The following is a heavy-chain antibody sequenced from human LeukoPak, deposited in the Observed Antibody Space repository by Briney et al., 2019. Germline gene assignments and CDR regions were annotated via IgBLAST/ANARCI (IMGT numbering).Heavy chain of an antibody. CDR1: GYSFTTYW. V-gene: IGHV5-51*01. D-gene: IGHD2-2*01. CDR3: ARQCSSINCYDY. CDR2: IYPGDSDT. Sequence: GKSLKISCKGSGYSFTTYWIGWVRQMPDKGLEWMGIIYPGDSDTRYSPSFQGQVTISADKSISTAYLQWSSLKASDTAMYYCARQCSSINCYDYWGQGTLVTVSS. J-gene: IGHJ4*02.